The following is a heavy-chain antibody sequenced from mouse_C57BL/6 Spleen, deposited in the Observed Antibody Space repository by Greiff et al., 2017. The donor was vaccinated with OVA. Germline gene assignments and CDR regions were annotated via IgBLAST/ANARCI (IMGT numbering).Heavy chain of an antibody. CDR3: ARSPYYYGSSPFDY. Sequence: VNLVESGPELVKPGASVKISCKASGYAFSSSWMNWVKQRPGKGLEWIGRIYPGDGDTNYNGKFKGKATLTADKSSSTAYMQLSSLTSEDSAVYFCARSPYYYGSSPFDYWGQGTTLTVSS. CDR1: GYAFSSSW. J-gene: IGHJ2*01. V-gene: IGHV1-82*01. CDR2: IYPGDGDT. D-gene: IGHD1-1*01.